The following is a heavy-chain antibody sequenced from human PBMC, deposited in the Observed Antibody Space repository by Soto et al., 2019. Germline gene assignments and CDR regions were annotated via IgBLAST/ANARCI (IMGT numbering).Heavy chain of an antibody. CDR2: IYYSGST. CDR1: GGSISSSGYY. V-gene: IGHV4-31*03. J-gene: IGHJ6*02. CDR3: ARVLYGDYVLYYYYYYGMDV. Sequence: SETLSLTCTVSGGSISSSGYYWGWIRQPPGKGLEWIGYIYYSGSTYYNPSLKSRVTISVDTSKNQFSLKLSSVTAADTAVYYCARVLYGDYVLYYYYYYGMDVWGQGTTVTVSS. D-gene: IGHD4-17*01.